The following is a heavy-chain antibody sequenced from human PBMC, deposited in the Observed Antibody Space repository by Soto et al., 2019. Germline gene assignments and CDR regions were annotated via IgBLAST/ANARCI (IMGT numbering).Heavy chain of an antibody. CDR3: ARAGDYADAFDI. Sequence: EVQLVESGGGLIQAGGSLRLSCAASGFTVSSNYMNWVRQAPGKGLEWVSVIYSGGSTYYADSVEGRFTISRDNSKNTLYIQMNSLRAEDTAVYYCARAGDYADAFDIWGQGTMVTVSS. V-gene: IGHV3-53*01. J-gene: IGHJ3*02. D-gene: IGHD4-17*01. CDR1: GFTVSSNY. CDR2: IYSGGST.